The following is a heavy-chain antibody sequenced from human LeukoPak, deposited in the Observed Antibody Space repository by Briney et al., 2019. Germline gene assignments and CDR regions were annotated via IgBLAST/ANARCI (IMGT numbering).Heavy chain of an antibody. CDR3: ARGWPLFDY. J-gene: IGHJ4*02. CDR2: IYYSGSA. Sequence: GSLRLSCAASGFTFSSYAMSWIRQPPGKGLEYIGYIYYSGSANYNPSLKSRVTISLDTSKNHFSLKLSSVTAADTAVYYCARGWPLFDYWGQGTLVTVSS. V-gene: IGHV4-59*01. CDR1: GFTFSSYA. D-gene: IGHD5-24*01.